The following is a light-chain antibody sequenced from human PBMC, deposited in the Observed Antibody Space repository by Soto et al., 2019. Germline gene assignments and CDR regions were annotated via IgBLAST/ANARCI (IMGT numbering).Light chain of an antibody. CDR1: QSISSY. CDR3: QQSYSTPPT. J-gene: IGKJ1*01. CDR2: AAS. Sequence: DIQMTQSPSSLSASVGDRVTITCRASQSISSYLNWYQQKPGKAPKLLIYAASSLQSGVPARFSGSGSGTDFPLTISSRQPEDFATYYCQQSYSTPPTFGQGTKVEI. V-gene: IGKV1-39*01.